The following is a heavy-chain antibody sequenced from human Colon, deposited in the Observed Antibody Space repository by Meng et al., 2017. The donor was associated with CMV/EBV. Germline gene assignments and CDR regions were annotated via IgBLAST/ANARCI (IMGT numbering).Heavy chain of an antibody. CDR1: GFTFSSYA. D-gene: IGHD2-15*01. Sequence: ALRLSCAASGFTFSSYAMHWVRQAPGKGLEWVAVISYDGSNKYYADSVKGRFTISRDNSKNTLYLQMNSLRAEDTAVYYCARDRLIVALGAFDIWGQGTMVTVSS. CDR2: ISYDGSNK. CDR3: ARDRLIVALGAFDI. J-gene: IGHJ3*02. V-gene: IGHV3-30-3*01.